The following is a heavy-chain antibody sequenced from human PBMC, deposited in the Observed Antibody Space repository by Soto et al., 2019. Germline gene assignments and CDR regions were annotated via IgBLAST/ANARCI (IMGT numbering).Heavy chain of an antibody. CDR2: IIGSGGNT. D-gene: IGHD3-16*01. J-gene: IGHJ4*02. CDR3: AKGSANASPYYFDF. V-gene: IGHV3-23*01. CDR1: GFTFGGYA. Sequence: GSLRLSCEGSGFTFGGYAMSWVRQAPGKGLEWVTAIIGSGGNTYHADSVKGRFTISRDNSKNTLYLQTNSLRAEDTAVYYCAKGSANASPYYFDFWGPGTLVTVSS.